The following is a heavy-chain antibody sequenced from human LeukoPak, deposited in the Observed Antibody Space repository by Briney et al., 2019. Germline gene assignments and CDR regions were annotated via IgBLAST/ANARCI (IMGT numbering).Heavy chain of an antibody. V-gene: IGHV1-69*13. J-gene: IGHJ6*02. CDR3: ARGGVYYYDSSGYYPPYYYGMDV. Sequence: GASVKVSCKASGGTFSSYAISWVRQAPGQGLEWMGGIIPIFGTANYAQKFQGRVTITADESASTAYMELSSLRSEDTAVYYCARGGVYYYDSSGYYPPYYYGMDVWGQGTTVTVSS. D-gene: IGHD3-22*01. CDR2: IIPIFGTA. CDR1: GGTFSSYA.